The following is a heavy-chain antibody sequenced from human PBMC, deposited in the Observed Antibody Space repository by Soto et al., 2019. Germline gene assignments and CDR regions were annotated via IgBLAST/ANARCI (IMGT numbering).Heavy chain of an antibody. Sequence: QLQLQESGSGLVNPSQTLSLTCAVSGGSISSGGYSWSWIRQPPGKGLEWIGYIYHSGSTNYNTSPKSRVTISVDRSKNQFSLKLSSVTAADTAVYYCARGSNYDFWSGYNWFDPWGQGTLVTVSS. CDR2: IYHSGST. CDR3: ARGSNYDFWSGYNWFDP. D-gene: IGHD3-3*01. CDR1: GGSISSGGYS. J-gene: IGHJ5*02. V-gene: IGHV4-30-2*01.